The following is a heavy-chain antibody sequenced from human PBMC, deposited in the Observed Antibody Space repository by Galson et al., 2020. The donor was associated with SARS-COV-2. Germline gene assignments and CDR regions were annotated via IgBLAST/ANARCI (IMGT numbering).Heavy chain of an antibody. CDR3: AKEALKLGGMDV. CDR1: GFTFSSYG. Sequence: GGSLRLSCAASGFTFSSYGMHWVRQAPGQGLEWVAVISYDGSNKYYADSVKGRFTISRDNSKNTLYLQMNSLRAEDTAVYYCAKEALKLGGMDVWGQGTTVTVSS. D-gene: IGHD3-16*01. J-gene: IGHJ6*02. CDR2: ISYDGSNK. V-gene: IGHV3-30*18.